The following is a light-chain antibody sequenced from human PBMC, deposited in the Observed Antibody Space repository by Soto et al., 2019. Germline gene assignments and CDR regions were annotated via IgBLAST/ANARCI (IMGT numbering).Light chain of an antibody. CDR3: QQGHNWPLT. J-gene: IGKJ2*01. CDR1: QSISTE. V-gene: IGKV3-15*01. Sequence: EIVITQSPATLSVSPGERATLSCRASQSISTELAWYQQKPGQPPRLLLYSASTRATGVPASFTGSGSGSEFTLTISGLLSEDFAVYYCQQGHNWPLTFGQGTRLEI. CDR2: SAS.